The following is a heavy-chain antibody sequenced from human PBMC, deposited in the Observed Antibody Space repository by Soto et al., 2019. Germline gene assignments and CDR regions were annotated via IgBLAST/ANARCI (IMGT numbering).Heavy chain of an antibody. Sequence: SETLSLTCTVSGGSISSYYWSWIRQPPGKGLEWIGYIYYSGSTNYNPSLKSRVTISVDTSKNQFSLKLSSVTAADTAVYYCARDTPNESIAASKFIGSFDYWGQGTLVTVSS. J-gene: IGHJ4*02. CDR1: GGSISSYY. D-gene: IGHD6-6*01. CDR3: ARDTPNESIAASKFIGSFDY. V-gene: IGHV4-59*01. CDR2: IYYSGST.